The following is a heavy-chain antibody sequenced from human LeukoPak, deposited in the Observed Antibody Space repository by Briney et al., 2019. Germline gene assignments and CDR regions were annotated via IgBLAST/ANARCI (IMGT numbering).Heavy chain of an antibody. J-gene: IGHJ4*02. V-gene: IGHV4-39*01. D-gene: IGHD3-16*01. CDR3: ARTPYDYVWGSPFDY. CDR2: IYYSGST. CDR1: AGSISSSSYY. Sequence: SETPSLTCTVSAGSISSSSYYWGWIRQPPGKGLEWIGSIYYSGSTYYNPSLTSRVTISVDTSKNQFSLKLSSVTAADTAVYYCARTPYDYVWGSPFDYWGQGTLVTVSS.